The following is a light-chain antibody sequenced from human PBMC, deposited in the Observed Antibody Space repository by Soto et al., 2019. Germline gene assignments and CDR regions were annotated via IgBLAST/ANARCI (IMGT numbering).Light chain of an antibody. V-gene: IGKV1-5*01. Sequence: DIQMTQSPSTLSAYVGDRVTFTCRASQSISTWLAWYQQKPGKAPKLLIYDASSLQSEVPSRFSGSGSGTEFTLTISALQTDDFASYYCQQYMNYATFGQGTKVEIK. CDR1: QSISTW. J-gene: IGKJ1*01. CDR3: QQYMNYAT. CDR2: DAS.